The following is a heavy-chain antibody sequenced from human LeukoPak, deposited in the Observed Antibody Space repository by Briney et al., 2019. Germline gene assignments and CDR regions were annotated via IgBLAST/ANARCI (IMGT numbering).Heavy chain of an antibody. CDR1: GYTFTSYG. D-gene: IGHD3-22*01. V-gene: IGHV1-2*02. Sequence: ASVKVSCKASGYTFTSYGISWVRQAPGQGLEWMGWINPNSGGTNYAQKFQGRVTMTRVTSISTAYMELSRLRSDDTAVYYCARESFYDSSGYYRYFDYWGQGTLVTVSS. CDR2: INPNSGGT. J-gene: IGHJ4*02. CDR3: ARESFYDSSGYYRYFDY.